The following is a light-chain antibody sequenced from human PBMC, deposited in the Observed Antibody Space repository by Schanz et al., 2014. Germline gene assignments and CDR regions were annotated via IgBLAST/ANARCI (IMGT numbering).Light chain of an antibody. CDR2: NVS. Sequence: QSALTQPASVSGSPGQSIAISCTGTSSDVGGYNYVAWFQQYPGKAPKLMIHNVSNRPSGVSNRFSGSKSGNTASLTISGLQAEDEADYYCISYTSSSTYVFGTGTKLTVL. CDR3: ISYTSSSTYV. J-gene: IGLJ1*01. CDR1: SSDVGGYNY. V-gene: IGLV2-14*03.